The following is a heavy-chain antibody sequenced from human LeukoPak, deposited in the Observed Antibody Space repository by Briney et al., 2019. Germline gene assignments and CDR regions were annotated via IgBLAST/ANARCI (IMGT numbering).Heavy chain of an antibody. CDR1: GFTFSSYS. V-gene: IGHV3-21*01. D-gene: IGHD2-2*01. J-gene: IGHJ4*02. CDR2: ISSSSSYI. Sequence: GGSLRLSCAASGFTFSSYSMNWVRQAPGKGLEWVSSISSSSSYIYYADSVKGRFTISRDNAKNSMYLQMNSLRAEDTAVYYCAGGYCSSTSCPAGLDYWGQGTLVTVSS. CDR3: AGGYCSSTSCPAGLDY.